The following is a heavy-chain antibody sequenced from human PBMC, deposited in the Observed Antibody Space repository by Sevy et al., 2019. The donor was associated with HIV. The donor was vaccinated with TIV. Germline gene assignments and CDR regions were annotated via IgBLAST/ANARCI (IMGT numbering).Heavy chain of an antibody. CDR3: AKNTAAAGAGGFDY. D-gene: IGHD6-13*01. CDR2: IQYDGNDK. V-gene: IGHV3-30*02. J-gene: IGHJ4*02. CDR1: GVTVSSNF. Sequence: GGSLRLSCTVSGVTVSSNFISWVRQAPGKGLEWVAFIQYDGNDKYYADSMRGRFTISRDNSKNMLFLQMNSLRSEDTAMYYCAKNTAAAGAGGFDYWGQGTLVTVSS.